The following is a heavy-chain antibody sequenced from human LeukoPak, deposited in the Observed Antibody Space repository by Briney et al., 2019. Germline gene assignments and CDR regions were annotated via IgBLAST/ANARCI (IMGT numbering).Heavy chain of an antibody. CDR1: GFTFSDYY. D-gene: IGHD3-22*01. J-gene: IGHJ4*02. CDR2: ISSSGSTI. CDR3: ARDGDYYDSSGYYLDY. Sequence: PGGSPRLSCAASGFTFSDYYMSWIRQAPGKGLEWVSYISSSGSTIYYADSVKGRFTISRDNAKNSLYLQMNSLRAEDTAVYYCARDGDYYDSSGYYLDYWGQGTLVTVPS. V-gene: IGHV3-11*01.